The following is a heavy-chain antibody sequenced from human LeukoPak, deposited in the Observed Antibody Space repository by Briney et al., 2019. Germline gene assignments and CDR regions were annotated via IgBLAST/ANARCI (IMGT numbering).Heavy chain of an antibody. CDR3: ARDPTYYYDSSGPYCYYGMDV. D-gene: IGHD3-22*01. V-gene: IGHV3-48*03. CDR1: GFTFSSYE. J-gene: IGHJ6*02. Sequence: GGSLRLSCAASGFTFSSYEMNWVRQAPGKGLEWVSYISSSGSTIYYADSVKGRFTISRDNAKNSLYLQMNSLRAEDTAVYYCARDPTYYYDSSGPYCYYGMDVWGQGTTVTVSS. CDR2: ISSSGSTI.